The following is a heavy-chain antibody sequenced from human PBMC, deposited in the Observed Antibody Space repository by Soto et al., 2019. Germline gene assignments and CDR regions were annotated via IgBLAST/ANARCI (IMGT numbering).Heavy chain of an antibody. CDR2: IHYSGST. Sequence: SETLCLSWTVSGGSISSGDYYGSWIRQPPGKGLEWIGYIHYSGSTYHNPSLKSRVTISVDTSKNQFSLKLTSVTAADTAVYYCGRAHRDLQQLVHYYYSMDVWGQGTTVT. D-gene: IGHD6-13*01. V-gene: IGHV4-30-4*01. J-gene: IGHJ6*02. CDR3: GRAHRDLQQLVHYYYSMDV. CDR1: GGSISSGDYY.